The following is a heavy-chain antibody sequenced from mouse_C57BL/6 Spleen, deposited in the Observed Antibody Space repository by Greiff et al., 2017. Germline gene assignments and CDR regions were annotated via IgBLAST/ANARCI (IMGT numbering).Heavy chain of an antibody. CDR2: ISSGGSYT. CDR1: GFTFSSYG. J-gene: IGHJ4*01. CDR3: APMVTTEGYAMDY. D-gene: IGHD2-2*01. Sequence: EVKLMESGGDLVKPGGSLKLSCAASGFTFSSYGMSWVRQTPDKRLEWVATISSGGSYTYYPDSVKGRFTISRDNAKNTLYLQMSSLKSEDTAMYYCAPMVTTEGYAMDYWGQGTSVTVSS. V-gene: IGHV5-6*01.